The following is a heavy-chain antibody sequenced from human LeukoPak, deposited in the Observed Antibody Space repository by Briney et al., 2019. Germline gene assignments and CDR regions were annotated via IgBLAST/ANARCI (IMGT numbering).Heavy chain of an antibody. CDR2: IIPIFGTA. Sequence: SVKVSCKASGGTFSSYDISWVRQAPGQWLEWMGGIIPIFGTANYAQKFQGRVTITTDESTSTAYMELSSLRSDDTAVYYCARASPGLAAGGYYYYYYMDVWGKGTTVTVSS. CDR1: GGTFSSYD. D-gene: IGHD1-14*01. V-gene: IGHV1-69*05. J-gene: IGHJ6*03. CDR3: ARASPGLAAGGYYYYYYMDV.